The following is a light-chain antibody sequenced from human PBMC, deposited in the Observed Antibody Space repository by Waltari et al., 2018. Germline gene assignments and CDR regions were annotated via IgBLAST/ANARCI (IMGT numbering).Light chain of an antibody. J-gene: IGKJ4*01. CDR2: EAS. Sequence: CRPSQSVGTYLAWYQHRPGQSRRLLIYEASYRATGIPARFSGSGSETDFTLTISSLQPEDFAVYYCQQRRNWPLTFGGGTRVQI. V-gene: IGKV3-11*01. CDR3: QQRRNWPLT. CDR1: QSVGTY.